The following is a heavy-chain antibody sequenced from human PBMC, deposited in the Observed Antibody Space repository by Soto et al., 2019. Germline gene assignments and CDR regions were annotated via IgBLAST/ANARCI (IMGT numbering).Heavy chain of an antibody. Sequence: ASVKVSCKASGYTFTSYGISWVRQAPGQGLEWMGWISAYNGNTNYAQKLQGRVTMTTDTSTSTAYMELRSLRSDDTAVYYCARDLSSVLFAGSGSYCSYWGQGTLVTVSS. D-gene: IGHD3-10*01. V-gene: IGHV1-18*01. CDR1: GYTFTSYG. CDR3: ARDLSSVLFAGSGSYCSY. CDR2: ISAYNGNT. J-gene: IGHJ4*02.